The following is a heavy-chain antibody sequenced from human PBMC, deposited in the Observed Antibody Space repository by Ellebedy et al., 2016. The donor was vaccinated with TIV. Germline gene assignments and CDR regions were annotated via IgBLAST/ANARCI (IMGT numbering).Heavy chain of an antibody. CDR3: ARVRAGTDYYGMDV. CDR2: INPNSGGT. V-gene: IGHV1-2*02. CDR1: GYTFTGYY. J-gene: IGHJ6*02. Sequence: ASVKASCKASGYTFTGYYMHWVRQAPGQGLEWMGWINPNSGGTNYAQRFQGRVTMTRDTSISTAYMDLSRLRHDDTAVYFCARVRAGTDYYGMDVWGQGTTVTVSS.